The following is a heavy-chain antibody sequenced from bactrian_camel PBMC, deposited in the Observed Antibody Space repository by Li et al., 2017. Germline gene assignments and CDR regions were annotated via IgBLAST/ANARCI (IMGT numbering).Heavy chain of an antibody. CDR1: VVPDNMEC. J-gene: IGHJ4*01. V-gene: IGHV3S59*01. D-gene: IGHD1*01. CDR3: AAGRGGYVRSALLQGWPYTY. Sequence: DVQLVESGGGSVQAGGSLTLSCVVSVVPDNMECMGWFRQAPGKEREGVASIYLPGGSTYYADSVDGRFTISRDNAKNTLYLQMNSLEPEDTAMYYCAAGRGGYVRSALLQGWPYTYWGQGTQVTVS. CDR2: IYLPGGST.